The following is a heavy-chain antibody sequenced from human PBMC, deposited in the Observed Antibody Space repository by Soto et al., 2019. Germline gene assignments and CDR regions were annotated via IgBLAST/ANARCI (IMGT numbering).Heavy chain of an antibody. CDR2: IYHSGST. CDR3: ARAGSIAAAGTGWFDP. Sequence: SETLFLTCAVSGGSISSGGYSWSWIRQPPGKGLEWIGYIYHSGSTYYNPSLRSRVTISVDRSKNQFSLKLSSVTAADTAVYYCARAGSIAAAGTGWFDPWGQGTLVTVSS. V-gene: IGHV4-30-2*01. CDR1: GGSISSGGYS. D-gene: IGHD6-13*01. J-gene: IGHJ5*02.